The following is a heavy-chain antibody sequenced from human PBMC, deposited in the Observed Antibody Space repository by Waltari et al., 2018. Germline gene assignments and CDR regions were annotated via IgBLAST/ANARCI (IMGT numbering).Heavy chain of an antibody. J-gene: IGHJ4*02. V-gene: IGHV4-38-2*02. CDR1: GYSISSGYY. D-gene: IGHD3-16*01. CDR3: ARDYVSVVLHYFDY. Sequence: QVQLQESGPGLVKPSETLSLTCTVSGYSISSGYYWGWLRPPPGKGLEWIGSIYHSGSTYYNPSLKSRVTISVDTSKNQFSLKLSSVTAADTAVYYCARDYVSVVLHYFDYWGQGTLVTVSS. CDR2: IYHSGST.